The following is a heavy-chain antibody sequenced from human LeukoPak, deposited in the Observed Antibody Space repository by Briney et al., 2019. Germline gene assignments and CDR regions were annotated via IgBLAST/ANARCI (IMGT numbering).Heavy chain of an antibody. CDR2: MKPNRGTT. CDR3: ARVDTAMASDY. CDR1: GYTFTSYD. Sequence: ASVKVSCKASGYTFTSYDINWVRQATGQGLEWMGWMKPNRGTTGYAEKFQGRVTITRNTSISTAYMELSSLRSEDTAVYYCARVDTAMASDYWGQGTLVTVSS. D-gene: IGHD5-18*01. V-gene: IGHV1-8*03. J-gene: IGHJ4*02.